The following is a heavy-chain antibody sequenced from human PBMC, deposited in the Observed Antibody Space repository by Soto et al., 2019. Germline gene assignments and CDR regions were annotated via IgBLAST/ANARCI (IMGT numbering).Heavy chain of an antibody. V-gene: IGHV1-3*01. CDR2: INAGNGNT. D-gene: IGHD2-15*01. CDR1: GYTFTSYA. Sequence: ASVKVSCKASGYTFTSYAMHWVRQAPGQRLEWMGWINAGNGNTNYAQKFQGRVTMTTDTSTSTVYMELSSLRSEDTAVYYCARNGGCSGGSCYSTSYYYYYGMDVWGQGTTVTVSS. J-gene: IGHJ6*02. CDR3: ARNGGCSGGSCYSTSYYYYYGMDV.